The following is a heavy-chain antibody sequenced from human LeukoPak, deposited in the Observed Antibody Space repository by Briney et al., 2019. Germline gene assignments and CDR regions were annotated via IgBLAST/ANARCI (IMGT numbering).Heavy chain of an antibody. CDR2: IYYSGST. CDR1: GGSISSGGYY. Sequence: SQTLSHTCTVSGGSISSGGYYWSWIRQHPGKGLEWIGYIYYSGSTYYNPSLKSRVTISVDTSKNQFSLKLSSVTAADTAVYYCARDRSYDSSGYHHDAFDIWGQGTMVTVSS. J-gene: IGHJ3*02. D-gene: IGHD3-22*01. V-gene: IGHV4-31*03. CDR3: ARDRSYDSSGYHHDAFDI.